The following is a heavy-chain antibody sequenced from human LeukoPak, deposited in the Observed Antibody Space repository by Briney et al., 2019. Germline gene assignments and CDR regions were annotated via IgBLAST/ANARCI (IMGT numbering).Heavy chain of an antibody. V-gene: IGHV3-21*01. CDR2: ISSSSSYI. CDR1: GFTFSSYS. D-gene: IGHD6-19*01. J-gene: IGHJ4*02. Sequence: GGSLRLSCAASGFTFSSYSMNWVRQAPGKGLEWVSSISSSSSYIYYADSVKGRFTISRHNAKNSLYLQMNSLRAEDTAVYYCARVAGYSSGWLKYWGQGTLVTVSS. CDR3: ARVAGYSSGWLKY.